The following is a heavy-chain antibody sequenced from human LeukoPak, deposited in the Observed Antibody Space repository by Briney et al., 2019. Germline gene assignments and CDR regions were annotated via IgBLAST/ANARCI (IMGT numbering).Heavy chain of an antibody. D-gene: IGHD6-19*01. Sequence: ASVKVSCKASGYTFTSYGISWVRQAPGQGLDWMGWISAYNGNTNYAQKLQGRVTMTTDTSTSTAYMELRSLRSDDTAVYYCAIAVAGTSHDAFDIWGQGTMVTVSS. V-gene: IGHV1-18*04. CDR3: AIAVAGTSHDAFDI. CDR1: GYTFTSYG. J-gene: IGHJ3*02. CDR2: ISAYNGNT.